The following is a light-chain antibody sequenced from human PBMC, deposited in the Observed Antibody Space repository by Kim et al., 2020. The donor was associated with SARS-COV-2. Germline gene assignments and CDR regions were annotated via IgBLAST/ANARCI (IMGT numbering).Light chain of an antibody. V-gene: IGLV1-44*01. Sequence: GQRVTTAGSGSSSNIGSNSVKWYQQEPGTAPKVLIYNNNQRRSGVPDRFSASKSGTSASLAISGLQSEDEADYYCASWDDTLGGWVFGGGTQLTVL. CDR1: SSNIGSNS. CDR3: ASWDDTLGGWV. CDR2: NNN. J-gene: IGLJ3*02.